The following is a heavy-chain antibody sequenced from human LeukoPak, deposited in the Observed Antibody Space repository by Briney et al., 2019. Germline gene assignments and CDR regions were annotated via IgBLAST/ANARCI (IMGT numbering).Heavy chain of an antibody. V-gene: IGHV4-34*01. CDR3: ARAVVPAATGFDY. J-gene: IGHJ4*02. CDR2: IYYSGST. CDR1: GGSFSGYY. D-gene: IGHD2-2*01. Sequence: SETLSLTCAVYGGSFSGYYWSWIRQPPGKGLEWVGYIYYSGSTYYNPSLKSRVTISVDTSKNQFSLKLKSVTAADTAVYYCARAVVPAATGFDYWGQGTLVTVSS.